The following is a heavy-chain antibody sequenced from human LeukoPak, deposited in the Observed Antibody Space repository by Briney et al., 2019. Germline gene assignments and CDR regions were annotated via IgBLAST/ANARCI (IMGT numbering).Heavy chain of an antibody. J-gene: IGHJ5*02. CDR2: IYSGGST. D-gene: IGHD1-26*01. V-gene: IGHV3-66*01. Sequence: GGSLRLSCAASGFTISSNYMSWVRRAPGKGLEWVSVIYSGGSTYYADSVKGRFTISRDNSKNTLYLQMNSLRAEDTAVYYCAKKYSTGLDPWGQGTLVTVSS. CDR1: GFTISSNY. CDR3: AKKYSTGLDP.